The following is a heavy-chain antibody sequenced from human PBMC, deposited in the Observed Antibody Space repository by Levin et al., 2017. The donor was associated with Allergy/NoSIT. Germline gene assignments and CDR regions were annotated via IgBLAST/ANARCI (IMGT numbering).Heavy chain of an antibody. Sequence: PGGSLRLSCAASGFTFSSYSMNWVRQAPGKGLEWVSSISSSSSYIYYADSVKGRFTISRDNAKNSLYLQMNSLRAEDTAVYYCARAIVDDDSDAFDIWGQGTMVTVSS. CDR2: ISSSSSYI. CDR3: ARAIVDDDSDAFDI. D-gene: IGHD1-26*01. J-gene: IGHJ3*02. CDR1: GFTFSSYS. V-gene: IGHV3-21*01.